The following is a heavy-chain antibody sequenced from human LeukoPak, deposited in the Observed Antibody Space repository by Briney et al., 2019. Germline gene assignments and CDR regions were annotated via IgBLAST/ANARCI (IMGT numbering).Heavy chain of an antibody. CDR3: TTGNP. CDR2: MKSKPEGGTT. Sequence: GGSLRLSCLTSGFTFVNASLSWVRQAPGKGLEWVGLMKSKPEGGTTFYAAPVKDRFSISRDDSRNTLYLQMNSLTIGDTGVYYCTTGNPWGQGTLVTVSS. V-gene: IGHV3-15*01. CDR1: GFTFVNAS. J-gene: IGHJ5*02.